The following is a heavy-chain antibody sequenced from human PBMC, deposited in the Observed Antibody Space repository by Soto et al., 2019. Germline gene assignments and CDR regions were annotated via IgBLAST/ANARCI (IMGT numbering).Heavy chain of an antibody. CDR1: GFTFSSYA. J-gene: IGHJ4*02. Sequence: EVQLLESGGGLVQPGGSLRLSCAASGFTFSSYAMSWVRQAPGKGLEWVSAISGSGGSTYYADSVKGRFTISRDNSKNTLYLQMNSLRAEGTAVYYCANWVGDGYRHYYFDYWGQGTLVTVSS. D-gene: IGHD1-26*01. CDR2: ISGSGGST. V-gene: IGHV3-23*01. CDR3: ANWVGDGYRHYYFDY.